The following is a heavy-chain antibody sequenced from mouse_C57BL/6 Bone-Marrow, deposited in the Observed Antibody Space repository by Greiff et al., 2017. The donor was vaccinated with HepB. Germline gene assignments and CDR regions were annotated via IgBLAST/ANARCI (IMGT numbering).Heavy chain of an antibody. CDR2: IWSGGST. CDR3: ARGSLGYFDV. CDR1: GFSLTSYG. V-gene: IGHV2-2*01. D-gene: IGHD2-10*02. Sequence: VMLVESGPGLVQPSQSLSITCTVSGFSLTSYGVHWVRQSPGKGLEWLGVIWSGGSTDYNAAFISSLSISKDNSKSQVFFKMNSLQADDTAIYYCARGSLGYFDVWGTGTTVTVSS. J-gene: IGHJ1*03.